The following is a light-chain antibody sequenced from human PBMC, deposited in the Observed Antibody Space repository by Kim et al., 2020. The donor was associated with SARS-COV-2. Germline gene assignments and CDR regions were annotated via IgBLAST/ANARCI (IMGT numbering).Light chain of an antibody. Sequence: EIVFTQSPATLSLSPGERATLSCMASQSVSSYLAWYQKKPGQAPRLLIYDASNRATGIPARFSGSGSGTDFTLTISSLEPEDFAVYYCQQRSNWPPMYTFGQGTRLEI. J-gene: IGKJ2*01. CDR3: QQRSNWPPMYT. CDR1: QSVSSY. CDR2: DAS. V-gene: IGKV3-11*01.